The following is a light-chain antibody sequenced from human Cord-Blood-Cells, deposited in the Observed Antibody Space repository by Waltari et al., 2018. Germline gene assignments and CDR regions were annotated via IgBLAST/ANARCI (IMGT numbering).Light chain of an antibody. V-gene: IGLV1-44*01. CDR2: SNN. CDR1: RSNIGSNT. Sequence: QSVLTQPPSASGTPGQRVTISCSGRRSNIGSNTVTWYQQLPGTAPKLLIYSNNQRPSGVPDRFSGSKSGTSASLAISGLQSEDEADYYCAAWDDSLNGVVFGGGTKLTVL. CDR3: AAWDDSLNGVV. J-gene: IGLJ2*01.